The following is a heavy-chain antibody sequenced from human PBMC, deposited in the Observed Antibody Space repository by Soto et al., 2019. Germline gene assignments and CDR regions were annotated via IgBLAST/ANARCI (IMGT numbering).Heavy chain of an antibody. CDR2: IYSGGST. D-gene: IGHD1-1*01. J-gene: IGHJ4*02. CDR3: ARITEPLYYFDY. CDR1: GFTVSSNY. V-gene: IGHV3-66*01. Sequence: EVQLVESGGGLVQPGGSLRLSCAASGFTVSSNYMSWVRQAPGKGLEWVSVIYSGGSTYYADSVKGRFTISRDNSKNTLYLQMNSLSAEDTAVYYCARITEPLYYFDYWGQGTLVTVSS.